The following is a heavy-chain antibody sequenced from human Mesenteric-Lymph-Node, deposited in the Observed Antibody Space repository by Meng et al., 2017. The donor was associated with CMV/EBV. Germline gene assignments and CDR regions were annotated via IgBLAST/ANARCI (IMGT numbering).Heavy chain of an antibody. Sequence: ASVKVSCKASRYTFTSYGISWVRQAPGQGLEWMGWIYAYNGNTNYAQKLQGRVTMTTDTSTNTAYMELGSLRSDDTAVYYCARDRVGRGAANAYLYGMDVWGQGTTVTVSS. CDR1: RYTFTSYG. CDR3: ARDRVGRGAANAYLYGMDV. CDR2: IYAYNGNT. J-gene: IGHJ6*02. V-gene: IGHV1-18*01. D-gene: IGHD1-26*01.